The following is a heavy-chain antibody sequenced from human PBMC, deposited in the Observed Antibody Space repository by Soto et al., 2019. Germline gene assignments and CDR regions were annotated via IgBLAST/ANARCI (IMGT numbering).Heavy chain of an antibody. CDR2: INPSGGST. V-gene: IGHV1-46*01. CDR3: ARGFSGGWPFDY. CDR1: GYTFTNYY. D-gene: IGHD6-19*01. J-gene: IGHJ4*02. Sequence: QVQLVQSGAEVKKPGASVKVSCKASGYTFTNYYMHWVRQAPGQGLEWMGIINPSGGSTSYAQKFQGRVTMTRDTSTNTVYMELSSLRSEDKAVYYCARGFSGGWPFDYWGQGTLVTVSS.